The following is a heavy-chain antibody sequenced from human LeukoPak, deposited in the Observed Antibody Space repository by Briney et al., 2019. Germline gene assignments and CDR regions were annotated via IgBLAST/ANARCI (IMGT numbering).Heavy chain of an antibody. J-gene: IGHJ4*02. D-gene: IGHD3-3*01. CDR3: VNGVVNAYRFDY. Sequence: PGGSLRLSCAASEITFTNYWMTWVRQAPGKGLEWVASLKQDGSQKFYVDSVKGRFTISRDNAKNSLYLQMNSLRAEDTAVYYCVNGVVNAYRFDYWGQGTLVTVSP. V-gene: IGHV3-7*01. CDR1: EITFTNYW. CDR2: LKQDGSQK.